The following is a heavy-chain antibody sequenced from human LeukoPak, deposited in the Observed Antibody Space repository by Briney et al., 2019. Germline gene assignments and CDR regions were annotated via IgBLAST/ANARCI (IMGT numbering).Heavy chain of an antibody. CDR1: GGSISSYY. Sequence: KTSETLSLTCTVSGGSISSYYWSWIRQPPGKGLEWIGYVHYSGSTNHNPSLKSRVTTSVDTSKNQCSLRLSSVTAADTAVYYCARADGYGLDVWGRGTTVIVSS. V-gene: IGHV4-59*01. J-gene: IGHJ6*02. D-gene: IGHD5-24*01. CDR2: VHYSGST. CDR3: ARADGYGLDV.